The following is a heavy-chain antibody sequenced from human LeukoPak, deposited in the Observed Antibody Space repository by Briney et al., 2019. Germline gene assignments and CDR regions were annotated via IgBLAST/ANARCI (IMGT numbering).Heavy chain of an antibody. CDR2: IYYSGST. D-gene: IGHD1-1*01. CDR1: GGSISSYY. J-gene: IGHJ3*02. V-gene: IGHV4-59*01. CDR3: ARSNEDAFDI. Sequence: RSSETLSLTCTVSGGSISSYYWSWIRQPPGKGLEWIGYIYYSGSTNYNPSLKSRVTISVDTSKNQFSLKLSSVTAADTAVYYCARSNEDAFDIWGQGTMVTVSS.